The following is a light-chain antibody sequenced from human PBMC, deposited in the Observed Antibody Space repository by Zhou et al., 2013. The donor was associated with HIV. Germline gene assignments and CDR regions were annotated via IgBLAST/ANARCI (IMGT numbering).Light chain of an antibody. CDR1: SSDVGGYNY. Sequence: QSVLTQSPSVSAAPGQSITISCTGTSSDVGGYNYVSWYQQHPGKAPKLMIYDVSNRPSGVSNRFSGSKSGNTASLTISGLQAEDEADYYCSSYRSSSLGVFGGGTKLTVL. CDR3: SSYRSSSLGV. CDR2: DVS. J-gene: IGLJ2*01. V-gene: IGLV2-14*03.